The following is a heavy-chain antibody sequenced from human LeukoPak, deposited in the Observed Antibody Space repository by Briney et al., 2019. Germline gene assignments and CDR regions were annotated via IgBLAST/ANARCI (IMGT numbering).Heavy chain of an antibody. CDR2: INHSGST. D-gene: IGHD3-10*01. J-gene: IGHJ6*03. CDR3: ASCRSGRYYSDYYYYYMDV. V-gene: IGHV4-39*07. CDR1: GDSIKSGSHY. Sequence: SETLSLTCTVSGDSIKSGSHYWGWIRQPPGKGLEWIGEINHSGSTNYNPSLKSRVTISVDTSKNQFSLKLSSVTAADTAVYYCASCRSGRYYSDYYYYYMDVWGKGTTVTVSS.